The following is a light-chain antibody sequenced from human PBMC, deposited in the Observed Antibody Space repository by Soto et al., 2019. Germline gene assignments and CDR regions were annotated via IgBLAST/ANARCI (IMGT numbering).Light chain of an antibody. J-gene: IGLJ3*02. CDR2: EVY. Sequence: QSALTQPPSASGSPGQSVTISCTGTFNDVGGYNYVSWYQQHPGKAPKVIIYEVYQRPSGVPDRFSGSKSGKTASLTVSGLQAVDEADYYCSSYVGNNNLVFGGGTQLTVL. CDR3: SSYVGNNNLV. CDR1: FNDVGGYNY. V-gene: IGLV2-8*01.